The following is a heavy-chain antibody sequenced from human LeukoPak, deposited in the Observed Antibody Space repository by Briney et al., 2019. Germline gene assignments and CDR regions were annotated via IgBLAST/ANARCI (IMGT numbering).Heavy chain of an antibody. CDR2: VTGNGDNT. Sequence: GGSLRLSCAASGFTFSSYAMSWVRQAPGKGLEWVSSVTGNGDNTFHADSVKGRFTISRDNSKNMLYLQINSLRAEDTAVYYCARDRNYFEALHRSYWGQGTLVTVSS. V-gene: IGHV3-23*01. J-gene: IGHJ4*02. CDR1: GFTFSSYA. CDR3: ARDRNYFEALHRSY. D-gene: IGHD3-10*01.